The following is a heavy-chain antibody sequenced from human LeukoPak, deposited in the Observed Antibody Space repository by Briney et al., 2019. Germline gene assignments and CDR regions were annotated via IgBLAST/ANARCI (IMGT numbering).Heavy chain of an antibody. J-gene: IGHJ4*02. D-gene: IGHD3-16*01. CDR1: GFTFSIYN. CDR3: ARELRSGGVSN. CDR2: ISSSSSYI. V-gene: IGHV3-21*01. Sequence: GGSLRLSCAASGFTFSIYNMNWVRQAPGKGLEWVSSISSSSSYIYYADSVRGRFTISRDNAKNSLYLQMNSLRAEDTAVYYCARELRSGGVSNWGQGTLVTVSS.